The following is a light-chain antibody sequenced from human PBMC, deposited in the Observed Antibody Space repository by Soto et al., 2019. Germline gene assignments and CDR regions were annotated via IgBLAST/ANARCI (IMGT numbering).Light chain of an antibody. CDR1: SSDVGGYNY. CDR3: CSYAGSYTWV. J-gene: IGLJ3*02. CDR2: DVS. Sequence: QSVLTQPRSVSGSPGQSVTISCTGTSSDVGGYNYVSWYQQPPGKAPKLMIYDVSKWPSGVPDRFSGSKSGNTASLTISGLQAEDEADYYCCSYAGSYTWVFGGGTKLTVL. V-gene: IGLV2-11*01.